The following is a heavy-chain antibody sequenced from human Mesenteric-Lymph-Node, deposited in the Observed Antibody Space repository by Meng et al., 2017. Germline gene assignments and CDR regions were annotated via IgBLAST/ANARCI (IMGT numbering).Heavy chain of an antibody. V-gene: IGHV4-59*01. D-gene: IGHD6-13*01. J-gene: IGHJ3*02. CDR2: IYSSGST. CDR1: GGSISNYY. CDR3: ASSLASLAAAGWDFDAFDI. Sequence: GSLRLSCTVSGGSISNYYWNWIRQPPGKGLEWIGYIYSSGSTNYNPSLKSRVTISVDTSKNQFSLKLSSVTAADTAVYYCASSLASLAAAGWDFDAFDIWGQGTMVTVSS.